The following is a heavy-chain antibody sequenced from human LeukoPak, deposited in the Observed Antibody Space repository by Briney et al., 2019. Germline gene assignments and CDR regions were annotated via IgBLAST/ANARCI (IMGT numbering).Heavy chain of an antibody. CDR3: ARLDSSGYYADY. Sequence: PSETLSLTCTVSGGSISTYSWSWIRQPPGKGLEWIGYIYYSGTPNYNSSLKSRVTISVDTSKNQFSLKLSSVTAADTAVYYCARLDSSGYYADYWGQGTLVTVSS. J-gene: IGHJ4*02. CDR2: IYYSGTP. D-gene: IGHD3-22*01. CDR1: GGSISTYS. V-gene: IGHV4-59*08.